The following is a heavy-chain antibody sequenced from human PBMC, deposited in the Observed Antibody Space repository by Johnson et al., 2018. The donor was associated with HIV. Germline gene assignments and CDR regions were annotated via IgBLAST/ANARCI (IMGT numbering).Heavy chain of an antibody. CDR3: AREVHYDSSDYYERYAFDV. Sequence: QVLLVESGGGVVQPGRSLRLSCPASGFTFSSYAMPWVRQAPGKGLEWVAVISYDGSNEYYADSVKGRFTISRDNSKNTLFLQMHTLRAEDTAVYYCAREVHYDSSDYYERYAFDVWGQGTTVIVSS. CDR1: GFTFSSYA. V-gene: IGHV3-30-3*01. CDR2: ISYDGSNE. J-gene: IGHJ3*01. D-gene: IGHD3-22*01.